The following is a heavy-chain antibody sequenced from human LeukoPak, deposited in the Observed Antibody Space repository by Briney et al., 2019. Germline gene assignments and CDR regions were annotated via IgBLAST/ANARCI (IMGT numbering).Heavy chain of an antibody. D-gene: IGHD5-12*01. J-gene: IGHJ4*02. Sequence: GGSLRLSCAASGFTFSSYAMSWVRQTSGKGLEWVSAISGSGGSTYYADSVKGRFTISRDNAKNTLFLQMNSLRAEDTAVYYCTRGYVGIDYWGQGTLVTVSS. CDR2: ISGSGGST. CDR3: TRGYVGIDY. CDR1: GFTFSSYA. V-gene: IGHV3-23*01.